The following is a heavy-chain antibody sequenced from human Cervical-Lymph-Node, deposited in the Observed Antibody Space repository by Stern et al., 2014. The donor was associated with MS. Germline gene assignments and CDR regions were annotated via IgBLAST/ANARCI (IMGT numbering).Heavy chain of an antibody. D-gene: IGHD5-18*01. CDR1: GDSINSGSFY. Sequence: QVQLVQSGPGLVKPSQTLSLTCTVSGDSINSGSFYWSWIRQPAGKGLEWIGRIWPSGSAFYFPSLQSRAAISIDTSKNQFSLKLPSVTAADTAIYFCASGYRFFDYWGQGILVTVSS. J-gene: IGHJ4*02. CDR2: IWPSGSA. V-gene: IGHV4-61*02. CDR3: ASGYRFFDY.